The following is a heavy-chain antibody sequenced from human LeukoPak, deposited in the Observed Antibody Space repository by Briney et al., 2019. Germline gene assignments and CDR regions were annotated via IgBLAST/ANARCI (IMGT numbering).Heavy chain of an antibody. CDR3: ARDMAYVYAFDI. D-gene: IGHD3-16*01. Sequence: NPSETLSLTCAVYGGSFSGYYWSWIRQPPGKGLEWIGYIYYSGSTNYNPSLKSRVTISVDTSKNQFSLKLSSVTAADTAVYYCARDMAYVYAFDIWGQGTMVTVSS. V-gene: IGHV4-59*01. CDR2: IYYSGST. J-gene: IGHJ3*02. CDR1: GGSFSGYY.